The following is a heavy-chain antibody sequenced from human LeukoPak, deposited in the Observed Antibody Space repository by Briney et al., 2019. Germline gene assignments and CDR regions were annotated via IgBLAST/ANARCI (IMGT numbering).Heavy chain of an antibody. D-gene: IGHD5-24*01. Sequence: PSETLSLTCTVSGGSISSYYWSWIRQPPGKGLEWIGYIYYSGSTNYNPSLKSRVTISVDTSKNQFSLKLSSVTAADTAVHYCARARRDGYNWDYWGQGTLVTVSS. CDR3: ARARRDGYNWDY. J-gene: IGHJ4*02. V-gene: IGHV4-59*01. CDR1: GGSISSYY. CDR2: IYYSGST.